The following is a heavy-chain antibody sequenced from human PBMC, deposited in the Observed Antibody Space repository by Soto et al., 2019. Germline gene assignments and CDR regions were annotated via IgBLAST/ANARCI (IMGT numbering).Heavy chain of an antibody. Sequence: PGGSLRLSCAASGFTFSSYGMHWVRQAPGKGLEWVAVISYDGSNKYYADSVKGRFTISRDNSKNTLYLQMNSLRAEDTAVYYCAKDLADCSGGSCYLWGYYYYGMDVWGQGTTVTVS. J-gene: IGHJ6*02. CDR3: AKDLADCSGGSCYLWGYYYYGMDV. CDR1: GFTFSSYG. V-gene: IGHV3-30*18. CDR2: ISYDGSNK. D-gene: IGHD2-15*01.